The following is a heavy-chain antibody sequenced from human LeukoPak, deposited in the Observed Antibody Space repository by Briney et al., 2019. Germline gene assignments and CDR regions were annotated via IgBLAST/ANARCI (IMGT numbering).Heavy chain of an antibody. D-gene: IGHD3-9*01. J-gene: IGHJ6*02. CDR1: GGSFSDYY. V-gene: IGHV4-34*01. CDR3: ARAGLRFFDWSQNYYYAMDV. Sequence: SETLSLTCAVFGGSFSDYYWSWIRQPPGKGLEWIGEINQSGSTNYNPSLKSRVTISVDTSKNQFSLRLSSVTAADTAVYYCARAGLRFFDWSQNYYYAMDVWGRGTLVTVSS. CDR2: INQSGST.